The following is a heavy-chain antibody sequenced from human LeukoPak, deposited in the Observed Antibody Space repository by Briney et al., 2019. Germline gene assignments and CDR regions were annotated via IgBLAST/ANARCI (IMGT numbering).Heavy chain of an antibody. CDR2: ISPSGDIT. CDR1: GFIFSSHG. V-gene: IGHV3-23*01. J-gene: IGHJ4*02. Sequence: GGALRLSCAASGFIFSSHGMNWVRQAPGKGLEWVSGISPSGDITYYADSVKGRFTISRDNSKNTVYLQMDSLRFEDAAVYYCAKRAGDYWGQGTLVTVSS. CDR3: AKRAGDY.